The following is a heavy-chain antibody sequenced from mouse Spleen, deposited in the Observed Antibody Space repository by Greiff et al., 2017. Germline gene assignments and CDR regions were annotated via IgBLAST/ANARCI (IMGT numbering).Heavy chain of an antibody. D-gene: IGHD4-1*01. J-gene: IGHJ1*01. CDR1: GYTFTDYE. CDR2: IDPETGGT. V-gene: IGHV1-15*01. Sequence: VQLQQSGAELVRPGASVTLSCKASGYTFTDYEMHWVKQTPVHGLEWIGAIDPETGGTAYNQKFKGKAILTADKSSSTAYMELRSLTSEDSAVYYCTRGELGRDWYFDVWGAGTTVTVSS. CDR3: TRGELGRDWYFDV.